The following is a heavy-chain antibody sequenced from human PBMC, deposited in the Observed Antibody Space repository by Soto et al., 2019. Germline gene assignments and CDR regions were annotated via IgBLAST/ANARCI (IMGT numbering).Heavy chain of an antibody. D-gene: IGHD1-20*01. Sequence: EVQLVESGGGLVQPGGSLRLSCAAPTFIFSTYWMTWVRQAPGKGLEWVANIKRDGSETHYADSVKGRFTISRDNAKNSLYLQMNSLRVEDTAVYYCVGAGNNLNDFDYWGQGTLVTVSS. CDR3: VGAGNNLNDFDY. V-gene: IGHV3-7*01. J-gene: IGHJ4*02. CDR1: TFIFSTYW. CDR2: IKRDGSET.